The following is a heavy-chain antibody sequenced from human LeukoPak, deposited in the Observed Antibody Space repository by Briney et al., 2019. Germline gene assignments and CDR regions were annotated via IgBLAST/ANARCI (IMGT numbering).Heavy chain of an antibody. D-gene: IGHD3-22*01. CDR2: IWYDGSNK. J-gene: IGHJ3*02. Sequence: AGGSLRLSCAASGFTFSSYGRSWVRQAPGKGLEWVGVIWYDGSNKYYADSVKGGITIDRENNKNTLYLQMNSLRAEDTAVYYCARGRITMIVVGAFDIWGQGTMVTVSS. CDR1: GFTFSSYG. CDR3: ARGRITMIVVGAFDI. V-gene: IGHV3-33*01.